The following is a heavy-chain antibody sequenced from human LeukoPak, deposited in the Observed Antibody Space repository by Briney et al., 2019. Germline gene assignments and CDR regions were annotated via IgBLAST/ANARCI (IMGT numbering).Heavy chain of an antibody. CDR3: TRHLMVYAEYYYGMDV. D-gene: IGHD2-8*01. CDR2: IRSKANSYAT. J-gene: IGHJ6*02. Sequence: GGSLRLSCAASGFTFSGSAMHWVRQASGKGLEWVGRIRSKANSYATAYAASVKGRFTISRDDSKNTAYLQMNSLKTEDTAVYYCTRHLMVYAEYYYGMDVWGQGTTVTVSS. V-gene: IGHV3-73*01. CDR1: GFTFSGSA.